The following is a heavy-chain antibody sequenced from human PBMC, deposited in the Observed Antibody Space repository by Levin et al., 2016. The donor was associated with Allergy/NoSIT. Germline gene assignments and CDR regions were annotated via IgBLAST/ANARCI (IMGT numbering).Heavy chain of an antibody. Sequence: SETLSLTCTVSGGSISSGGYYWSWIRQHPGKGLEWIGYIYYSGSTYYNPSLKSRVTISVDTSKNQFSLKLSSVTAADTAVYYCASRTPRDYDFWSGFYAFDIWGQGTMVTVSS. CDR2: IYYSGST. J-gene: IGHJ3*02. D-gene: IGHD3-3*01. CDR3: ASRTPRDYDFWSGFYAFDI. CDR1: GGSISSGGYY. V-gene: IGHV4-31*03.